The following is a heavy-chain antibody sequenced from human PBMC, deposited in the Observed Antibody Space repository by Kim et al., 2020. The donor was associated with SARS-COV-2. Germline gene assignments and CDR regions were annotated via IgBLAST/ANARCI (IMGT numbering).Heavy chain of an antibody. V-gene: IGHV3-48*04. Sequence: GGSLRLSCAASGFTFSSYSMNWVRQAPGKGLEWVSYISSSSSTIYYADSVKGRFTISRDNAKNSLYLQMNSLRAEDTAVYYCATDAVRGGSGSYYPGLFSYYYYGMDVWGQGTTVTVSS. CDR1: GFTFSSYS. CDR3: ATDAVRGGSGSYYPGLFSYYYYGMDV. CDR2: ISSSSSTI. J-gene: IGHJ6*02. D-gene: IGHD3-10*01.